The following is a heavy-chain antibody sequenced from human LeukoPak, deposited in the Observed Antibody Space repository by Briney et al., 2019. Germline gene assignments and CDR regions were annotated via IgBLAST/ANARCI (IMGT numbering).Heavy chain of an antibody. Sequence: GGSLRLSCAASGFTFSSYGMHWVRQAPGKGLEWVAFIRYDGSNKYYADSVKGRFTISRDSSKNTLYLQMNSLRAEDTAVYYCAKDQDTAIVFDYWGQGTLVTVPS. CDR1: GFTFSSYG. J-gene: IGHJ4*02. D-gene: IGHD5-18*01. CDR2: IRYDGSNK. V-gene: IGHV3-30*02. CDR3: AKDQDTAIVFDY.